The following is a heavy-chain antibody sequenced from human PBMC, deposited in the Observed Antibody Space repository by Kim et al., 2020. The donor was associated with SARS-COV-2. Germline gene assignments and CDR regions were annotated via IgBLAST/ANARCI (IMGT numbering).Heavy chain of an antibody. J-gene: IGHJ4*02. V-gene: IGHV4-39*01. Sequence: SETLSLTCTVSGGSISSSSYYWGWIRQPPGKGLEWIGSIYYSGSTYYNPSLKSRVTISVDTSKNQFSLKLSSVTAADTAVYYCARNGPSIAAAGEPDYWGQGTLVTVSS. CDR3: ARNGPSIAAAGEPDY. D-gene: IGHD6-13*01. CDR2: IYYSGST. CDR1: GGSISSSSYY.